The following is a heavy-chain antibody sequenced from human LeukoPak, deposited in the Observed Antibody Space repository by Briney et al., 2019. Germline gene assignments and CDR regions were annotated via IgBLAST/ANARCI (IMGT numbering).Heavy chain of an antibody. CDR2: IGTAGDT. D-gene: IGHD3-16*01. Sequence: GGSLRLSCAASGFTFSSYDMHWVRQATGKGLEWVSAIGTAGDTYYPGSVKGRFTISRGNAKNLLYLQMNSLRVEDTAVYFCARLSSWVFEIWGQGTMVTVSS. J-gene: IGHJ3*02. CDR1: GFTFSSYD. CDR3: ARLSSWVFEI. V-gene: IGHV3-13*01.